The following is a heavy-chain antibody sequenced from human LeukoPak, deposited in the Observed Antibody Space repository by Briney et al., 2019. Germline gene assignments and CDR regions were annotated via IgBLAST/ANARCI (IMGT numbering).Heavy chain of an antibody. J-gene: IGHJ4*02. CDR1: GGSFSSYY. Sequence: SETLSLTCAVHGGSFSSYYWTWIRQPPGKGLEWIGEIYHSGSTNYNPSLKSRVTISVDMSENQFSLKLTSVTAADTAVYYCVRGARYYFDYWGQGTLVTISS. CDR3: VRGARYYFDY. CDR2: IYHSGST. V-gene: IGHV4-34*01.